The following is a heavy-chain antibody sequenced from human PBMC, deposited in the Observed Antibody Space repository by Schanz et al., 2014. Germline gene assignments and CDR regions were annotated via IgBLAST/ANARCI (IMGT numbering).Heavy chain of an antibody. V-gene: IGHV3-7*04. D-gene: IGHD3-10*01. CDR2: IKQDGSVK. CDR3: ARDNYYGSGSCAY. CDR1: GFTFSKYW. J-gene: IGHJ4*02. Sequence: EVQLVESGGGLVQPGGSLRLSCGGSGFTFSKYWMSWVRQAPGKGLEWVANIKQDGSVKYYVDAVKGRFTISRDNAKNSMYLHMKSLRGEDTAVYYCARDNYYGSGSCAYWGQGTLVTVSS.